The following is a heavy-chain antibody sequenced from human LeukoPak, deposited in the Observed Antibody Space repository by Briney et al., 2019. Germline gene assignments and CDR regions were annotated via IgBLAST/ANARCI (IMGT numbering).Heavy chain of an antibody. J-gene: IGHJ4*02. CDR3: ARSLFNYYSSSWYPQMGDY. CDR1: GFTFDDYA. CDR2: ISWNSGSI. V-gene: IGHV3-9*01. Sequence: GGSLRLSCAASGFTFDDYAMHWVRQAPGKGLEWVSGISWNSGSIGYADSVKGRFTISRDNAKNSLYLQMNSLRAEDTAVYYCARSLFNYYSSSWYPQMGDYWGQGTLVTVSS. D-gene: IGHD6-13*01.